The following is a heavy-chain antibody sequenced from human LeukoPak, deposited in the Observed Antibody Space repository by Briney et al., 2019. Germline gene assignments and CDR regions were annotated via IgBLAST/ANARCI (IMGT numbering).Heavy chain of an antibody. J-gene: IGHJ5*02. CDR1: GFTFSDYY. D-gene: IGHD2-2*01. CDR3: AREGVCSSTSCYGGNWFDP. V-gene: IGHV3-11*04. CDR2: ISSSGGTI. Sequence: GGSLRLSCAASGFTFSDYYMSWIRQAPGKGLEWVSYISSSGGTIYYADSVKGRFTISRDNAKNSLYLQMNSLRAEDTAVYYCAREGVCSSTSCYGGNWFDPWGQGTLVTVSS.